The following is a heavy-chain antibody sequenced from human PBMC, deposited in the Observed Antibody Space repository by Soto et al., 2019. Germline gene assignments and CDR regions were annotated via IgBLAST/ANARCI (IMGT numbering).Heavy chain of an antibody. CDR3: AKDWKPYSSGWYYFDY. Sequence: GGSLRLSCAASGFTFSSYAMSWVRQAPGKGLEWVSAISGSGGSTDYADSVKGRFTISRDISKNTLYLQMNSLRAEDTAVYYCAKDWKPYSSGWYYFDYWGQGTLVTVSS. J-gene: IGHJ4*02. D-gene: IGHD6-19*01. CDR1: GFTFSSYA. CDR2: ISGSGGST. V-gene: IGHV3-23*01.